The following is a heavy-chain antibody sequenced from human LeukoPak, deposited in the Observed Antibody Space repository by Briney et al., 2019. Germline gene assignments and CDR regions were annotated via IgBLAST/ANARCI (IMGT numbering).Heavy chain of an antibody. CDR3: ARGGYTGYLDS. V-gene: IGHV1-2*02. D-gene: IGHD2-2*02. Sequence: ASVRVSCKASGYTFTGYYIHWVRQAPGRGLEWMGWTNPNSGGTNYAQKFQGRVTMTRDTSISTAYMELSRLRSDDTAVFFCARGGYTGYLDSWGQGTLVTVSS. CDR2: TNPNSGGT. J-gene: IGHJ4*02. CDR1: GYTFTGYY.